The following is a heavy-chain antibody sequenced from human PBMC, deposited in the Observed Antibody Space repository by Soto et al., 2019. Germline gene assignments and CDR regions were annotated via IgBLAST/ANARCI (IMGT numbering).Heavy chain of an antibody. D-gene: IGHD1-26*01. Sequence: GASLKISCRASGYSFTHNWIAWVRQMPGKGLEWMGVIYPDDSDTKYSPSFQGQVTISADKSISTTFLQWSRLGASDTAMYYCARNSRSYWHYFDWLGQGTLVAASS. V-gene: IGHV5-51*01. CDR1: GYSFTHNW. CDR3: ARNSRSYWHYFDW. CDR2: IYPDDSDT. J-gene: IGHJ4*02.